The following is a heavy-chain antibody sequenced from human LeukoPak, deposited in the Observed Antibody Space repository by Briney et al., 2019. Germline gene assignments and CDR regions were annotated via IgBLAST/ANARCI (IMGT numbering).Heavy chain of an antibody. J-gene: IGHJ4*02. V-gene: IGHV4-39*01. Sequence: PSETLSLTCSVSGDSLANSTFNWGWIRQPPGKGLEWIGSINYSGKTYYNPSVRGRITMSVDMSKNQFSLRLTSVSATDTAVYYCARQWGYWGQGTLVTVSS. CDR2: INYSGKT. CDR1: GDSLANSTFN. CDR3: ARQWGY. D-gene: IGHD3-16*01.